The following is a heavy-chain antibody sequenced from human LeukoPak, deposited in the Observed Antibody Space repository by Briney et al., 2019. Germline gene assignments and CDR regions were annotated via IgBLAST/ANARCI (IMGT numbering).Heavy chain of an antibody. CDR3: ARARSFGGYYDSSGYPDY. V-gene: IGHV3-11*01. D-gene: IGHD3-22*01. CDR2: ISSSGSTI. J-gene: IGHJ4*02. Sequence: GGSLRLSCAASGFTFSDYYMGWIRQAPGKGLEWVSYISSSGSTIYYADSVKGRFTISRDNAKNSLYLQMNSLRSEDTAVYYCARARSFGGYYDSSGYPDYWGQGTLVTVSS. CDR1: GFTFSDYY.